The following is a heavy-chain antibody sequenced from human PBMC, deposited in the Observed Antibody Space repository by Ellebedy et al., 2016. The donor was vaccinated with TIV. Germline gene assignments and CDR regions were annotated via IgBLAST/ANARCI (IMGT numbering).Heavy chain of an antibody. J-gene: IGHJ4*02. D-gene: IGHD1-14*01. CDR3: ARGNEIPGPEPLDN. V-gene: IGHV3-66*01. Sequence: GGSLRLSCAASGFIVSSNYMSWVRQAPGKGLEWVATLYSGGTILYADSVKGRFTISRDNSKNTLYLQMNNLRAEDTALDYCARGNEIPGPEPLDNWGQGTLVTVSS. CDR2: LYSGGTI. CDR1: GFIVSSNY.